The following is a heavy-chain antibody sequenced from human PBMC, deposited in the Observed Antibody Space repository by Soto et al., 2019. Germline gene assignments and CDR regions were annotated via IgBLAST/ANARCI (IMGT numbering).Heavy chain of an antibody. Sequence: QVQLVQSGAEVKKPGASVKVSCKASGYTFTSYAMHWVRQAPGQRLEWMVWINSANGNTKYSQKFQGRVTITRDTSASTAYMELSSLRSEDTDVYYFARDVGATDYWGQGTLVTVSS. CDR1: GYTFTSYA. J-gene: IGHJ4*02. CDR2: INSANGNT. V-gene: IGHV1-3*01. CDR3: ARDVGATDY. D-gene: IGHD1-26*01.